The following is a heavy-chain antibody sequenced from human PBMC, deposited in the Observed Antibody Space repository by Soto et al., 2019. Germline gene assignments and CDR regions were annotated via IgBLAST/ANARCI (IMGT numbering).Heavy chain of an antibody. D-gene: IGHD6-13*01. CDR3: ASEVVIAPAIQRDAFDI. CDR2: TYYRSKWYN. CDR1: GDSVSSNSAA. J-gene: IGHJ3*02. V-gene: IGHV6-1*01. Sequence: SQTLSLTCAISGDSVSSNSAAWNWIRQSPSRGLEWLGRTYYRSKWYNDYAVSVKSRITINPDTSKNQFCLQLNSVTPEDTAVYYCASEVVIAPAIQRDAFDIWGQATMVTVS.